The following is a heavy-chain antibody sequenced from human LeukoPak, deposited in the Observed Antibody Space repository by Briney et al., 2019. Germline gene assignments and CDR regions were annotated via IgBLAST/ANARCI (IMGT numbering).Heavy chain of an antibody. CDR3: ATPPHYYGSGSYPFDY. V-gene: IGHV1-24*01. Sequence: ASVKVSCEVSGYTLTELSMHWVRQAPGKGREWMGGFDPEDGETIYAQKFQGRVTMTEDTSTDTAYMELSSLRSEDTAVYYCATPPHYYGSGSYPFDYWGQGTLVTVSS. CDR2: FDPEDGET. D-gene: IGHD3-10*01. J-gene: IGHJ4*02. CDR1: GYTLTELS.